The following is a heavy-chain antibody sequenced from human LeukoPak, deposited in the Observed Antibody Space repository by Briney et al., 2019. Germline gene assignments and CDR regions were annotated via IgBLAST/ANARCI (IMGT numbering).Heavy chain of an antibody. D-gene: IGHD3-22*01. J-gene: IGHJ4*02. V-gene: IGHV4-59*12. CDR3: ASYSSGYYYGY. CDR2: IYYSGST. Sequence: PSETLSLTCTVSGGSISSYYWSWIRQPPGKGLEWIGYIYYSGSTNYNPSLKNRVTISVDTSKNQFSLKLSSVTAADTAVYYCASYSSGYYYGYWGQGTLVTVSS. CDR1: GGSISSYY.